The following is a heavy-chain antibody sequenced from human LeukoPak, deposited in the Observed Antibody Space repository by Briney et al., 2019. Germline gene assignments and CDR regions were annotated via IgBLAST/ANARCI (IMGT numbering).Heavy chain of an antibody. V-gene: IGHV4-61*02. J-gene: IGHJ4*02. D-gene: IGHD2-2*01. CDR1: GGSISSGSYY. Sequence: PSETLSLTCTVSGGSISSGSYYWSWIRQPAGKGLEWIGRIYTSGSTNYNPSLKSRVTISVDTSKNQFSLKLSSVTAADTAVYYCARELVVVPAARRYYFDYWGQGTLVTVSS. CDR2: IYTSGST. CDR3: ARELVVVPAARRYYFDY.